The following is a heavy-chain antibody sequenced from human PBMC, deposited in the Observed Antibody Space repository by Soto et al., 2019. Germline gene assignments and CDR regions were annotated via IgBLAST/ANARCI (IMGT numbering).Heavy chain of an antibody. J-gene: IGHJ4*02. CDR2: ISAYNGDT. V-gene: IGHV1-18*01. CDR3: ARDVGDDSVYDY. Sequence: ASVKVSCKASGGTFSNYAITWVRQAPGQGLEWMGWISAYNGDTNYAQKVQGRVTMTTDTSTNTAYMELRSLRSDDTAMYYCARDVGDDSVYDYWGQGTLVTVSS. CDR1: GGTFSNYA. D-gene: IGHD3-22*01.